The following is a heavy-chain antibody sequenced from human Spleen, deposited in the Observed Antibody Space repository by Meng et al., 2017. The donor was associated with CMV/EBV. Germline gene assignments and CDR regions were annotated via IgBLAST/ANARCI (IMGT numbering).Heavy chain of an antibody. Sequence: GESLKISCAASGFTFSSYGMHWVRQAPGKGLEWVSGINWNGGSTGYADSVKGRFTIPRDNAKNSLYLQMNSLRAEDMAVYYCARGETCSGGSCYLYYFDYWGQGTLVTVSS. V-gene: IGHV3-20*04. D-gene: IGHD2-15*01. CDR2: INWNGGST. CDR1: GFTFSSYG. CDR3: ARGETCSGGSCYLYYFDY. J-gene: IGHJ4*02.